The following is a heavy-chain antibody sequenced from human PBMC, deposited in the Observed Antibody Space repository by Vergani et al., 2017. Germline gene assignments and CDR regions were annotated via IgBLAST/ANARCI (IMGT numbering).Heavy chain of an antibody. CDR3: AKANPRNSGYDYLYYYHAMDV. J-gene: IGHJ6*02. CDR1: GFTFNHYA. V-gene: IGHV3-23*01. D-gene: IGHD5-12*01. CDR2: ISGSGGST. Sequence: EVQLLESGGDLVQPGGSLRLSCAASGFTFNHYAMNWVRQAPGKGLEWVSGISGSGGSTYYAGSVKGRFTISRDSSKNTLYLQMNSLSAWEPAVYYCAKANPRNSGYDYLYYYHAMDVWGQGTTVTVSS.